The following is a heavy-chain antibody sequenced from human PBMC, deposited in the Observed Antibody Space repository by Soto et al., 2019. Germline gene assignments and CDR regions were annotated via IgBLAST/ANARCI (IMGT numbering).Heavy chain of an antibody. J-gene: IGHJ4*02. CDR3: AKGQKWELALDS. CDR1: GFTFSSYA. CDR2: FSGTNSNT. D-gene: IGHD1-26*01. Sequence: GGSLRLSCAASGFTFSSYAMSWVRQAPGKGLEWVSSFSGTNSNTYYAASVKGRFTISRDNSKNTLYLQMNSLRVEDTAVYHCAKGQKWELALDSWGQGTQVTVSS. V-gene: IGHV3-23*01.